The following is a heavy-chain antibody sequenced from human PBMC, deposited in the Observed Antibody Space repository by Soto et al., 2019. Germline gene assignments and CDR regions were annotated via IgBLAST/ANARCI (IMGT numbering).Heavy chain of an antibody. J-gene: IGHJ5*02. Sequence: SVEVSCKXSGGTFSTYAITWVRQAPGQGLEWMGGIIPLFGTAKYAQRFQGRVTITADESTSTAYMELSSLRFEDTAVYYCARVHLTSSWAYTWFDPWGQGTGVTVSS. CDR1: GGTFSTYA. V-gene: IGHV1-69*13. D-gene: IGHD6-13*01. CDR3: ARVHLTSSWAYTWFDP. CDR2: IIPLFGTA.